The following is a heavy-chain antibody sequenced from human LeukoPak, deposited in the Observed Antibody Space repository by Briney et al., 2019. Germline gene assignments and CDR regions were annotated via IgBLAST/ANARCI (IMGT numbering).Heavy chain of an antibody. CDR1: AGSISGYY. D-gene: IGHD3-10*01. Sequence: SETLSLTCAVYAGSISGYYWGWIRQPPGKGLEWIGEINRSGSTNYNPSLKSRVTISVDTSKNQFSLKLSSVTAADTAVYYCARLRATMVRGVIPYYFDYWGQGTLVTVSS. V-gene: IGHV4-34*01. CDR2: INRSGST. CDR3: ARLRATMVRGVIPYYFDY. J-gene: IGHJ4*02.